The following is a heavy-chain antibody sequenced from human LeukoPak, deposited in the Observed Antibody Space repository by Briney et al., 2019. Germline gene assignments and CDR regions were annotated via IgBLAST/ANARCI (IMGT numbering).Heavy chain of an antibody. CDR2: ISYDGSNK. CDR1: GFTFSSYA. V-gene: IGHV3-30*04. D-gene: IGHD3-22*01. J-gene: IGHJ5*02. CDR3: ARDSGYYYDSSAHNWFDP. Sequence: GKSLRLSCAASGFTFSSYAMHWVRQAPGKGLEWVAVISYDGSNKYYADSVKGRFTISRDNSKNTLYLQMNSLRAEDTAVYYCARDSGYYYDSSAHNWFDPWGQGTLVTVSS.